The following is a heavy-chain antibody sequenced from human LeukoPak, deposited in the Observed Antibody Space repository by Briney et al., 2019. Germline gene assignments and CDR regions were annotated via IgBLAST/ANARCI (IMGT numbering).Heavy chain of an antibody. D-gene: IGHD2-2*01. CDR1: GFTFSSYG. CDR3: ARDSSSTSSFDY. CDR2: IWYDGSNK. J-gene: IGHJ4*02. V-gene: IGHV3-33*01. Sequence: GRSLRLSCAASGFTFSSYGMHWVRQAPGKGLEWVAVIWYDGSNKYYADSVKGRFTISRDNSKNTPYLQMNSLRAEDTAVYYCARDSSSTSSFDYWGQGTLVTVSS.